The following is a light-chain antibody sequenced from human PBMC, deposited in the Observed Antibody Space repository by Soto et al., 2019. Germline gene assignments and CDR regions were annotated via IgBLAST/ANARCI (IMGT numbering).Light chain of an antibody. CDR1: ETVGSN. CDR2: DAS. Sequence: VLTQSPDTLSLSPWERATLSCMATETVGSNWACFQQKPGQTPRLLIYDASTKVTGIPARFRGSGYGRDFTLTISSLEPEDFAVYYCQQRSVWPPLNFGGGTKVEIK. CDR3: QQRSVWPPLN. J-gene: IGKJ4*01. V-gene: IGKV3-11*02.